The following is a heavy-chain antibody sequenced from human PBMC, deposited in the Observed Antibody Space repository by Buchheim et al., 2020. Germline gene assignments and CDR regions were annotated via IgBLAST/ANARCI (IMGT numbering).Heavy chain of an antibody. V-gene: IGHV3-30*18. D-gene: IGHD3-3*01. CDR3: AKSLWSGYNYYYMDV. CDR1: GFTFSSYG. Sequence: QVQLVESGGGVVQPGRSLRLSCAASGFTFSSYGMHWVRQAPGKGLEWVAVISYDGSNKYYADSVKGRFTISRDNSKNKLYLQMNSLRAEDTAVYYGAKSLWSGYNYYYMDVWGKGTT. J-gene: IGHJ6*03. CDR2: ISYDGSNK.